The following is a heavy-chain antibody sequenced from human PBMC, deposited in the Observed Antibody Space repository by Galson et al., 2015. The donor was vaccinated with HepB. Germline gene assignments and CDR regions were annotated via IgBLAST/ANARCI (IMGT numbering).Heavy chain of an antibody. CDR2: IYPGDSDT. Sequence: QSGAEVKKPGESLKISCKGSGYSFTGYWIGWVRQMPGKGLEWMGIIYPGDSDTRYSPSFQGQVTISADKSISTAYLQWSSLKASDTAMYYCARKGHWNDRGIFRIMGMDVWGQGTTVTVSS. J-gene: IGHJ6*02. V-gene: IGHV5-51*01. D-gene: IGHD1-1*01. CDR1: GYSFTGYW. CDR3: ARKGHWNDRGIFRIMGMDV.